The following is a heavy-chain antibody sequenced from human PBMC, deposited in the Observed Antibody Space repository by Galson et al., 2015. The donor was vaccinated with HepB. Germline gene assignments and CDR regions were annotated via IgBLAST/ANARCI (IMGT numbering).Heavy chain of an antibody. D-gene: IGHD3-22*01. CDR2: ISYDGSNK. CDR1: GFTFSSYA. Sequence: SLRLSCAASGFTFSSYAMSWVRQAPGKGLEWVAVISYDGSNKYYADSVKGRFTISRDNSKNTLYLQMNSLRAEDTAVYYCARGGHHYYDSSGRVDYWGQGTLVTVSS. CDR3: ARGGHHYYDSSGRVDY. V-gene: IGHV3-30-3*01. J-gene: IGHJ4*02.